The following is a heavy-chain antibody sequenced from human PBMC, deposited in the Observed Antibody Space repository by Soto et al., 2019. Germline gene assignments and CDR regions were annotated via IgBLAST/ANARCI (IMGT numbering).Heavy chain of an antibody. Sequence: ASVKVSCKASGYTFTGYAMHWVRQAPGQRLEWMGWINAGNGDTKYSQKFQGRVTITRDTSASTAYMELSSLRSEDTAVYYCAKGANDEILTAWNWFDRWGEGTLVTVSS. V-gene: IGHV1-3*01. CDR3: AKGANDEILTAWNWFDR. CDR1: GYTFTGYA. J-gene: IGHJ5*02. CDR2: INAGNGDT. D-gene: IGHD3-9*01.